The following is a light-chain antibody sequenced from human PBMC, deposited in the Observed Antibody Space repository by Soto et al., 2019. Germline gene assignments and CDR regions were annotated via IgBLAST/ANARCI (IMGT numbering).Light chain of an antibody. CDR2: HAS. V-gene: IGKV1-16*02. CDR3: QHYSYYPIT. CDR1: QGINNY. J-gene: IGKJ5*01. Sequence: DIQMTQSPSSLSASVGDSVTITCRASQGINNYLAWFQQRPGKAPKTLIYHASILRSGVPSKFSGSGSGTNFPLPINSLQPEDFATYYGQHYSYYPITFGQGTRLEVK.